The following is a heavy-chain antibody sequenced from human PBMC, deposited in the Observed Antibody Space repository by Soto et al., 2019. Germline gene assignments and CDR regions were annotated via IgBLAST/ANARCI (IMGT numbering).Heavy chain of an antibody. CDR2: IYWDEDK. CDR1: GFSLSTTAVG. D-gene: IGHD1-1*01. J-gene: IGHJ4*02. Sequence: QITLKESGPTLVNPTQTVTLTCTFSGFSLSTTAVGVGWIRQPPGKALEWLAVIYWDEDKRYSPSLKSRLTIXTXISKNQVVLTMSNMGPVDTATYYCAHLHYWDATLGYWGQGILVTVSS. CDR3: AHLHYWDATLGY. V-gene: IGHV2-5*02.